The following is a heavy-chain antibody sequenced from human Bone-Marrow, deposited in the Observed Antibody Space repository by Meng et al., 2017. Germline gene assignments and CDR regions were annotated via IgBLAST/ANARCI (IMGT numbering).Heavy chain of an antibody. CDR2: INHSGSS. D-gene: IGHD4-11*01. V-gene: IGHV4-34*01. J-gene: IGHJ4*02. Sequence: QLQWPAGGLLKHSETLAITSVVSGGSFSDYYWSWIRQPPGKGLVWMGEINHSGSSNYTQSLECRATISVDTAKTNLSLSLSSVTVAYSAVYYCARGPTTMAHDFVYWGQGTLFTVSS. CDR3: ARGPTTMAHDFVY. CDR1: GGSFSDYY.